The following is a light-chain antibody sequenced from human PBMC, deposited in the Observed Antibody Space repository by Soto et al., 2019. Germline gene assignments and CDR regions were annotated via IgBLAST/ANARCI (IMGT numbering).Light chain of an antibody. J-gene: IGKJ1*01. CDR2: DAS. CDR3: QQYVKYPVT. CDR1: QSISSW. Sequence: DIQMTQSPSTLSASVGDRVTITCRASQSISSWLAWYQQKPGKAPKLLIYDASSLESGVPSRFSGSGSGTEFTLTISSLQPDDFATYVCQQYVKYPVTFGQGTKVDIK. V-gene: IGKV1-5*01.